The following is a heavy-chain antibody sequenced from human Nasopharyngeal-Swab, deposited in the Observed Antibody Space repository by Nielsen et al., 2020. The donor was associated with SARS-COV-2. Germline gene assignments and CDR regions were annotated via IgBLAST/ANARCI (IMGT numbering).Heavy chain of an antibody. V-gene: IGHV3-49*03. Sequence: GESLKISCTASGITFGDYAMSWFRQAPGKGLEWVGFIRSKAYGGTTEYAASVKGRFTISRDDSKSIAYLQMNSLKTEDTAVYYCTRGGIAAAGIWFDPWGQGTLVTVSS. CDR2: IRSKAYGGTT. CDR1: GITFGDYA. D-gene: IGHD6-13*01. CDR3: TRGGIAAAGIWFDP. J-gene: IGHJ5*02.